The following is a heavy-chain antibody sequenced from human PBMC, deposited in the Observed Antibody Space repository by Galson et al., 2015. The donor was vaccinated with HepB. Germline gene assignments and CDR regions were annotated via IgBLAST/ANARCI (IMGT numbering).Heavy chain of an antibody. V-gene: IGHV3-30*04. D-gene: IGHD3-10*01. Sequence: SLRLSCAASGFTFSSYAMHWVRQAPGKGLEWVAVISYDGSNKYYADSVKGRFTISRDNSKNTLYLQMNSLRAEDTAVYYCARDGITIAYGMDVWGQGTTVTVSS. J-gene: IGHJ6*02. CDR2: ISYDGSNK. CDR3: ARDGITIAYGMDV. CDR1: GFTFSSYA.